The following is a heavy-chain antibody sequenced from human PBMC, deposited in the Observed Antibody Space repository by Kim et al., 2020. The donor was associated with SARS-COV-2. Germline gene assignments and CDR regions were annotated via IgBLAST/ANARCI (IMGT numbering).Heavy chain of an antibody. CDR3: AKNQPTYYYDGRYFDY. J-gene: IGHJ4*02. V-gene: IGHV3-23*01. Sequence: SVKGRFTISRDNSKNTLYLQMNSLRSEDTAVYYCAKNQPTYYYDGRYFDYWGQGTLVTVSS. D-gene: IGHD3-22*01.